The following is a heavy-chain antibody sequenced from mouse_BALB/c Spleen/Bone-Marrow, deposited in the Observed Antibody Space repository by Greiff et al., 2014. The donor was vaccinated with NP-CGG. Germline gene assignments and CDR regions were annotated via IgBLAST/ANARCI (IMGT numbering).Heavy chain of an antibody. CDR2: INPSTGYT. CDR1: GYTFTSYW. Sequence: QVQLQQSGAKLAKPGASVKMSCKASGYTFTSYWMHWVKQRPGQGLEWIGYINPSTGYTEYNQKFKDKATLTADKSSSTAYMQLSSLTSEDSAVYYCARHYRYYFDYWGQGTTLTVSS. J-gene: IGHJ2*01. D-gene: IGHD2-14*01. CDR3: ARHYRYYFDY. V-gene: IGHV1-7*01.